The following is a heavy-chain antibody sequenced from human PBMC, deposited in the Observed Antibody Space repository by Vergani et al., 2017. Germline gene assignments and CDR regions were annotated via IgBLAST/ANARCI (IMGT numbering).Heavy chain of an antibody. Sequence: QVQLQESGPGLVKPPGTLSLTCSVSGESLSGNYWWSWVRQPPGKGLEWIGKLFHTGTTSFNPSLKSRATISMDQSKNQFSLKLNSVTAADTAVYYCATIPLWYGTSADFDFWGQGTLVTVSS. CDR3: ATIPLWYGTSADFDF. CDR1: GESLSGNYW. V-gene: IGHV4-4*03. CDR2: LFHTGTT. D-gene: IGHD2-21*01. J-gene: IGHJ4*02.